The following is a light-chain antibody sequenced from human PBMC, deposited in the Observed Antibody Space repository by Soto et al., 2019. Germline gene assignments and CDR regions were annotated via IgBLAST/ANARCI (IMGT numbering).Light chain of an antibody. CDR2: GAS. J-gene: IGKJ3*01. CDR3: QQYGTSPS. V-gene: IGKV3-20*01. Sequence: EIVLTQSPGTLSLSPGERATLSCRASQSVNSSYLAWYQQKPGQAPRLLIYGASTRATGIPDRFSGSGSGTDFTLTISRLEPEDFAVYYCQQYGTSPSFGPGTKVDI. CDR1: QSVNSSY.